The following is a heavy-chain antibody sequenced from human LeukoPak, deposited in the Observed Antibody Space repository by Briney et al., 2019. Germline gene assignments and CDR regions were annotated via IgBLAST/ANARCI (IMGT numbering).Heavy chain of an antibody. J-gene: IGHJ4*02. Sequence: GGSLRLSCAASGFTFSSYWMHWVRQAPGKGLVWVSRISSDGSSTSYADSVKGRFTISRDNAKNTLYLQMNSLRAEDTAVYYCARAVRFCSSTSCYITPFKYWGQGTLVTVSS. D-gene: IGHD2-2*02. V-gene: IGHV3-74*01. CDR3: ARAVRFCSSTSCYITPFKY. CDR2: ISSDGSST. CDR1: GFTFSSYW.